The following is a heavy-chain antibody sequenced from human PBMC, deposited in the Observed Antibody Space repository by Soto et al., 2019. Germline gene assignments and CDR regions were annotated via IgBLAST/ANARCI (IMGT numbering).Heavy chain of an antibody. CDR3: ATWAIAVGGEGV. D-gene: IGHD2-21*01. V-gene: IGHV3-48*02. CDR1: GFTVSDSS. Sequence: GGSLRLSCTASGFTVSDSSVTWVRQAPVKGLEWISYVSTTGDLILYADSVRGRFTIARDISKNSLYLQMDRLRDEDSAVYYCATWAIAVGGEGVWGQGTLVTVSS. J-gene: IGHJ4*02. CDR2: VSTTGDLI.